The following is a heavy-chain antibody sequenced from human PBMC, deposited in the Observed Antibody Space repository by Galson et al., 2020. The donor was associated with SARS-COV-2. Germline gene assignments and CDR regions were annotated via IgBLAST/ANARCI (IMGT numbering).Heavy chain of an antibody. CDR1: GFSLSTSGMC. CDR2: IDWDDDK. CDR3: ARMGSTSCLDP. Sequence: SGHTLVKPTQTLTLPCTFSGFSLSTSGMCVTWIRQPPGKPLEWLARIDWDDDKYYSTSLKTRLTISKDTSKNQVVLTMTNMDPVDTATYYCARMGSTSCLDPWGQGTLVTVSS. J-gene: IGHJ5*02. D-gene: IGHD2-2*01. V-gene: IGHV2-70*11.